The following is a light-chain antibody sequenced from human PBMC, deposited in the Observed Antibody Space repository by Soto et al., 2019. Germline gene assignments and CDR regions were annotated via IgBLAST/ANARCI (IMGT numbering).Light chain of an antibody. CDR1: SSDVGGYNY. CDR2: DVS. CDR3: CSYAGSFHVV. V-gene: IGLV2-11*01. Sequence: QSALTQPRSVSGSPGQSVTISCTGTSSDVGGYNYVSWYQQHPGKAPKLMIYDVSKRPSGVPGRFSGSKSGNTASLTISGLQAEDEADYYCCSYAGSFHVVFGGGTKVTVL. J-gene: IGLJ2*01.